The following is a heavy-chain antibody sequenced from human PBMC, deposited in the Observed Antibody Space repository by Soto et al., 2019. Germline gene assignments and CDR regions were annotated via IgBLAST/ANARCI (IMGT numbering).Heavy chain of an antibody. J-gene: IGHJ6*03. CDR3: ARTGTSCGGDCWMGPGMQYYYYMDV. D-gene: IGHD2-21*01. CDR2: IYYSGST. V-gene: IGHV4-39*01. CDR1: GGSISSSSYY. Sequence: SETLSLTCTVSGGSISSSSYYWGWIRQPPGKGLEWIGSIYYSGSTYYNPSLKSRVTISVDTSKNQLSLKLSPVTAADTAVDYCARTGTSCGGDCWMGPGMQYYYYMDVWGKGTTVTVSS.